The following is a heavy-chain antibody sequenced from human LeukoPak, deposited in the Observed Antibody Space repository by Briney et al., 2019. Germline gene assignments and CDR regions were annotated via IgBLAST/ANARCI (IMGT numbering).Heavy chain of an antibody. CDR3: ARGMDYYDSSGITVFDY. V-gene: IGHV1-18*01. CDR2: ISAYNGNT. J-gene: IGHJ4*02. D-gene: IGHD3-22*01. CDR1: GYTFTSYG. Sequence: ASVKVSCKASGYTFTSYGISWVRQAPGQGLEWMGWISAYNGNTNYAQKLQGRVTMTTDTSTSTAYMELRSLRSDDTAVYYCARGMDYYDSSGITVFDYWGQGTLSPSPQ.